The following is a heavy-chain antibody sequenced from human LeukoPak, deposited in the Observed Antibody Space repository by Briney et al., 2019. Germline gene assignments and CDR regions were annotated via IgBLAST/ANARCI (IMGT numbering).Heavy chain of an antibody. V-gene: IGHV3-74*01. Sequence: PGGSLKLPCAASGFTFSDYWKHWGRQDPGQGPELVSRSYIDGGRTAYADSVKGRFTRTRDNARNTVSLQLSSLRAEDTAVYFCARGLRDDYGTDVWGQGTTVTVSS. J-gene: IGHJ6*02. CDR2: SYIDGGRT. CDR1: GFTFSDYW. CDR3: ARGLRDDYGTDV.